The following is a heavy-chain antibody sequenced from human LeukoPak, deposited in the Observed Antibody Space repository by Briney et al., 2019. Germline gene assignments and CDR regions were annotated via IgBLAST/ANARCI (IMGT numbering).Heavy chain of an antibody. J-gene: IGHJ4*02. CDR3: VRGCDESQ. Sequence: GGCLRLSCATSGFTFSNYWTHWVRQAPGKGRVWVSPISTGGSSTNYAASVKGQCTRSRDNAKKRVYLQMNSLRAEDTAVYYCVRGCDESQWGEGSLVTVSS. CDR1: GFTFSNYW. CDR2: ISTGGSST. D-gene: IGHD2-21*02. V-gene: IGHV3-74*01.